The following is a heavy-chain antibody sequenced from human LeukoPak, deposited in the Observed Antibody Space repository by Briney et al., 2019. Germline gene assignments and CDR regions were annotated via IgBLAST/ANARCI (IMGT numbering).Heavy chain of an antibody. D-gene: IGHD4-11*01. J-gene: IGHJ4*02. CDR2: IFAGDSDT. CDR3: ARHDYTPDF. V-gene: IGHV5-51*01. CDR1: GYVFGTYW. Sequence: GESLKISCQTFGYVFGTYWIGWVRQTPEKGLEWMGVIFAGDSDTRYSPSFEGQVTIFVDKSISTVYLQWHKLRASDTGVYYCARHDYTPDFWGQGTLVTVPS.